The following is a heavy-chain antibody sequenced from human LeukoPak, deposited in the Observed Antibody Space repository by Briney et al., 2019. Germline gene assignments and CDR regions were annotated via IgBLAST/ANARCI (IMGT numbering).Heavy chain of an antibody. V-gene: IGHV3-23*01. D-gene: IGHD5-24*01. CDR1: GFTFSNYA. CDR2: ISGSGAGT. Sequence: PGGSLRLSCAASGFTFSNYAMSWVRQAQGKGAEWVSSISGSGAGTYYRESRKGLVTISKDYSKNMLYLLMNSLRADDTAVYFCAKRPDVVREAIGTTFDWWGQGTLVAVS. CDR3: AKRPDVVREAIGTTFDW. J-gene: IGHJ5*01.